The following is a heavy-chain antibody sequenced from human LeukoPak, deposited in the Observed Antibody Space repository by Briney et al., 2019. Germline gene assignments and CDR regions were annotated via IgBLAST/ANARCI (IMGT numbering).Heavy chain of an antibody. CDR2: IYPGNSDT. J-gene: IGHJ4*02. V-gene: IGHV5-51*01. CDR1: GYSFTYHW. Sequence: GESLKISCKGSGYSFTYHWIAWVRQMPGEGLEWMGIIYPGNSDTRYSPSFQGQVTISADKSITTAYLQWSSLKASDTAMYYCASQDPAGQYYSDYWGQPTLVTVPS. CDR3: ASQDPAGQYYSDY.